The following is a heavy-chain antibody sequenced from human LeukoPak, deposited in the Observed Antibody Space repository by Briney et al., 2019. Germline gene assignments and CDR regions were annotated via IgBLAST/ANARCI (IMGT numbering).Heavy chain of an antibody. CDR2: IYPGDSDT. D-gene: IGHD3-22*01. CDR1: GYRFANYW. Sequence: GESLKISCKGSGYRFANYWIGWVRQMPGKGLEWMGIIYPGDSDTRYSPSSQGRVTISADESISTAFLQWSSLQASDTAMYYCARLGGNYYDSSGYYPADYWGQGTLVTVSS. J-gene: IGHJ4*02. CDR3: ARLGGNYYDSSGYYPADY. V-gene: IGHV5-51*01.